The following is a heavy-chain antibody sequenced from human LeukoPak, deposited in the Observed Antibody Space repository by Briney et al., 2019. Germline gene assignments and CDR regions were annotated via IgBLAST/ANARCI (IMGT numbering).Heavy chain of an antibody. CDR1: GGSINNYY. D-gene: IGHD1-14*01. CDR3: ATQPAGTAAFDI. Sequence: SETLSLTCTVSGGSINNYYWSWVRQPPGKGLEWIGYIHYSGGDTNYTPSLKSRLTISFDTSKNPTSLMLTSVTAADTAFYYCATQPAGTAAFDIWAQGTMVTVSS. J-gene: IGHJ3*02. CDR2: IHYSGGDT. V-gene: IGHV4-59*08.